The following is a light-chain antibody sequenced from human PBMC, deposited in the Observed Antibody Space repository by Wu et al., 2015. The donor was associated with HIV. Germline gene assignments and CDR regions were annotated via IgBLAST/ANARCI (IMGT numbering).Light chain of an antibody. J-gene: IGKJ4*01. V-gene: IGKV3D-15*01. CDR1: QSVSFSY. CDR3: QQYNNWLT. CDR2: GAS. Sequence: EIVLTQSPGTLSLSPGERATLSCRASQSVSFSYLAWYQQKPGQAPRLLIYGASNRATGIPDRFSGSGSGTEFTLTISSMQSEDFAVYYCQQYNNWLTFGGGTKVEIK.